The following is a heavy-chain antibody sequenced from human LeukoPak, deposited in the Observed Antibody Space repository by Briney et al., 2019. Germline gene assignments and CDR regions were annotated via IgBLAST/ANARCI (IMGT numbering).Heavy chain of an antibody. J-gene: IGHJ4*02. CDR1: GFTFSSYE. D-gene: IGHD4-17*01. V-gene: IGHV3-48*03. CDR3: ARVQTTVNTLDY. CDR2: ISSSDSTR. Sequence: SGGSLRLSCAASGFTFSSYEMNWVRQAPGKGLEWVSYISSSDSTRYYAASVKGRFTISRDNAKNSLYLQMNSLRAEDTAVYYCARVQTTVNTLDYWGQGTLVTVSS.